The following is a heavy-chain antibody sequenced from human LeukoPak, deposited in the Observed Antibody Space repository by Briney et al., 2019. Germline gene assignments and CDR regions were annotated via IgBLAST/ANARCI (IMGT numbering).Heavy chain of an antibody. CDR3: ARGSPRREELGHYYYYGMDV. CDR2: ISYDGSNK. CDR1: GFTFSSYA. J-gene: IGHJ6*02. Sequence: GGSLRLSCAASGFTFSSYAMHWVRQAPGKGLEWVAVISYDGSNKYYADSVKGRFTISRDNSKNTLYLQMNSLRAEDTAVYYCARGSPRREELGHYYYYGMDVWGQGTTVTVSS. V-gene: IGHV3-30*04. D-gene: IGHD7-27*01.